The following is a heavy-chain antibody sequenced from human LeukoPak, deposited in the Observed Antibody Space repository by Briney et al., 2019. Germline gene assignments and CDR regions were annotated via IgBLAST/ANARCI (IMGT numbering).Heavy chain of an antibody. V-gene: IGHV4-4*07. CDR1: GVSISSYY. CDR3: ARDQYYYDSSGYLTFDY. J-gene: IGHJ4*02. Sequence: SETLSLTCTVSGVSISSYYWSWIRQPAGKGLEWIGRIHTSGSTNYNPSPKSRVTMSVATSKNQFSLKLSSVTAADTAVYYCARDQYYYDSSGYLTFDYWGQGTLVTVSS. D-gene: IGHD3-22*01. CDR2: IHTSGST.